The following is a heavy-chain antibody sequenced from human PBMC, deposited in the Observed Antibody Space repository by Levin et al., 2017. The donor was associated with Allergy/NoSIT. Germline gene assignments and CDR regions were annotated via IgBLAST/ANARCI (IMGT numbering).Heavy chain of an antibody. J-gene: IGHJ6*03. D-gene: IGHD3-22*01. CDR1: GGSITSRSFY. CDR2: IYYTGST. CDR3: ARQVTDRSGYDSSGGYDYMDV. Sequence: GSLRLSCTVSGGSITSRSFYWGWVRQPPGMGLEWIGSIYYTGSTYYNPSLKSRVTISTDTSKNHFSLRLSSVTAADTAVYYCARQVTDRSGYDSSGGYDYMDVWGKGTTVTVSS. V-gene: IGHV4-39*01.